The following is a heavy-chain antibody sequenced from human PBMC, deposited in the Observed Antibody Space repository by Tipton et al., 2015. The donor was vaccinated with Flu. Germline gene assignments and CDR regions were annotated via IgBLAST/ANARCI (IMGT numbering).Heavy chain of an antibody. V-gene: IGHV1-24*01. J-gene: IGHJ6*02. Sequence: QVQLVQSGAEVKKPGASVKVSCKVSGYTLTELSMHWVRQAPGKGLEWMGGFDPEDGETIYAQKFQGRVTMTEDTSTDTAYMELSSLRSEDTAVYYCATLQPTISSPYYYYYGMDVWGQGTTVTVSS. CDR3: ATLQPTISSPYYYYYGMDV. D-gene: IGHD3-3*01. CDR2: FDPEDGET. CDR1: GYTLTELS.